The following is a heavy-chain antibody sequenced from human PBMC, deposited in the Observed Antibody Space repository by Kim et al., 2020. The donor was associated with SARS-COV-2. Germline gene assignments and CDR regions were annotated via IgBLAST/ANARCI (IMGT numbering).Heavy chain of an antibody. CDR1: GFTFSYYT. V-gene: IGHV3-21*01. CDR2: ISSSSTFI. CDR3: ASGWRDGYKRDFDY. D-gene: IGHD5-12*01. Sequence: GGSLRLSCAASGFTFSYYTMNWVRQAPGKGLEWVSSISSSSTFIYYGDSVKGRFTVSRDNAKNSLYLQMNSLRAEDTAIYYCASGWRDGYKRDFDYWGQGTLVTVSS. J-gene: IGHJ4*02.